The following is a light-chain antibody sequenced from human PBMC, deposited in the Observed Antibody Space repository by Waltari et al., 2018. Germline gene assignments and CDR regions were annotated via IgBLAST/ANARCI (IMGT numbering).Light chain of an antibody. Sequence: EIVMTQSPATLSVSPGERATLACRASQSVSSNLAWYQQKPGQAPRLLIYGASTRATGIPARFSGSGSGTEFTLTISSLQSEDFAVYYCQQYFGGPPLTFGPGTKVDIK. J-gene: IGKJ3*01. CDR3: QQYFGGPPLT. CDR1: QSVSSN. CDR2: GAS. V-gene: IGKV3-15*01.